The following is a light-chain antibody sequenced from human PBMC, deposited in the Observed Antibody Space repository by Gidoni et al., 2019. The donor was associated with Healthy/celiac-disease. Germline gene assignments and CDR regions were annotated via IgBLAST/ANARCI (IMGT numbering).Light chain of an antibody. CDR1: QSVSSSY. CDR3: QQYGSSSSYT. Sequence: EIVLTHSPGTLSLSPGERATLSCRASQSVSSSYLAWYQQKPGQAPRLLIYGASSRTTGIPDRFSGSGSGTDFTLTISRLEPEDFAVYYCQQYGSSSSYTFXQXTKLEIK. J-gene: IGKJ2*01. CDR2: GAS. V-gene: IGKV3-20*01.